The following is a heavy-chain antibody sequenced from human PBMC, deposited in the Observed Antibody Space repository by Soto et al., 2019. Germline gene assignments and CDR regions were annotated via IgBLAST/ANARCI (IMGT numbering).Heavy chain of an antibody. CDR3: ARVTFGGGIIPFDL. CDR2: IHHSGSP. V-gene: IGHV4-4*02. Sequence: QVQLQESGPGLVRPSETLSLTCTVSGVSLTTTSWWTWVRQPPGKGLEWIGEIHHSGSPNYSPSLKNRVLISIDKSKNQFSLRLTSVTAADTAIYYCARVTFGGGIIPFDLWGQGTLVTVSS. J-gene: IGHJ4*02. D-gene: IGHD3-16*01. CDR1: GVSLTTTSW.